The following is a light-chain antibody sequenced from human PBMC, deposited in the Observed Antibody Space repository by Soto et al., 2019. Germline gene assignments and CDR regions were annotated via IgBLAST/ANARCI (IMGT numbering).Light chain of an antibody. CDR2: GAS. CDR1: QSDSSN. J-gene: IGKJ4*01. V-gene: IGKV3-15*01. Sequence: EIVMTQSPATLSVSPGERATLSCRASQSDSSNLAWYQQKPGQAPRLLINGASTRATGIPARFSGSGSGTEFTLTISSLQSADFAVYYCQPYNNWPPLTFGGGTKVEIK. CDR3: QPYNNWPPLT.